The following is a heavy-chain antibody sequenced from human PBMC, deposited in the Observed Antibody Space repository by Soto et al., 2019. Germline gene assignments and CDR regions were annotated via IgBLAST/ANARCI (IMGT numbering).Heavy chain of an antibody. V-gene: IGHV4-59*01. CDR3: ARDSGPSSSSGSYYYYCMDV. Sequence: LSLTCTVSGGSISSYYWSWIRQPPGKGLEWIGYIYYSGSTNYNPSLKSRVTISVDTSKNQFSLKLSSVTAADTAVYYCARDSGPSSSSGSYYYYCMDVCGPGTTLTVSS. CDR1: GGSISSYY. J-gene: IGHJ6*02. D-gene: IGHD6-6*01. CDR2: IYYSGST.